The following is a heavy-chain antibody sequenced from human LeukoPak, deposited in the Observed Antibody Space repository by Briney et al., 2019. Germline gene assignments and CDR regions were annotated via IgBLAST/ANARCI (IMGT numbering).Heavy chain of an antibody. J-gene: IGHJ4*02. Sequence: GGSLRLSCTASEFTVSRNYMLWVRQAPGKGLEWVSLIFSNGDTHYADSVKGRFTISRDTSKNTVSLQMNSLRVEDTAMYYCTRGQMNYWGQGTLVTVSS. CDR1: EFTVSRNY. D-gene: IGHD5-24*01. CDR3: TRGQMNY. V-gene: IGHV3-53*01. CDR2: IFSNGDT.